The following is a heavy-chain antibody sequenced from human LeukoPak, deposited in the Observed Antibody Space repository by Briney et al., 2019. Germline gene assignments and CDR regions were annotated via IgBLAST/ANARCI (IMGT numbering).Heavy chain of an antibody. J-gene: IGHJ4*02. CDR3: VREDTPATANY. CDR1: RFTFRNYA. Sequence: GGSLRLSCAASRFTFRNYAMSWVRQAPGKGLEWVSSITEDGDNTYYGDSVEGRFTISRDNSKDTLYMQMHSLRPGDTAVYYCVREDTPATANYWGQGTLVTISS. V-gene: IGHV3-23*01. D-gene: IGHD2-21*02. CDR2: ITEDGDNT.